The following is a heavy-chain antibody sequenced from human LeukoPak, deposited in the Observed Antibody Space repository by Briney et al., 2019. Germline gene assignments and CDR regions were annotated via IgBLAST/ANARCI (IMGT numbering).Heavy chain of an antibody. Sequence: GGSLRLSCAASGFTFSSYWMTWVRQAPGKGLEWVANIKHDGSEKYYLDSVKGRFTISRDNAKNSLYLQMNSLRAEDTALYYCARVPVVPAATYYYYMDVWGKGTTVTVSS. CDR1: GFTFSSYW. CDR2: IKHDGSEK. CDR3: ARVPVVPAATYYYYMDV. D-gene: IGHD2-2*01. V-gene: IGHV3-7*03. J-gene: IGHJ6*03.